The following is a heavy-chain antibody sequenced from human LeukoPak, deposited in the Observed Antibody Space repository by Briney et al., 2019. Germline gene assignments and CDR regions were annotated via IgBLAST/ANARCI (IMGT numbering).Heavy chain of an antibody. CDR3: ARDLSASWYSLAY. CDR1: GFSVSNNY. V-gene: IGHV3-53*01. J-gene: IGHJ4*02. CDR2: ITSDGST. D-gene: IGHD6-13*01. Sequence: GGSLRLSCAASGFSVSNNYMSWVRQAPGKGLEWVSAITSDGSTYYADSVKGRFTISRDNSKNTLYLQMSYLRAEDTAVYFCARDLSASWYSLAYWGRGTPVTVSS.